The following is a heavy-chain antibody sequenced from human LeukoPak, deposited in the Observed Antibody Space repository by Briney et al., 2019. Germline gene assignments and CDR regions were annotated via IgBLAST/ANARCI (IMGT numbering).Heavy chain of an antibody. Sequence: GASVKVSCRASGYNFSAYGMTWVRQAPGQGLEWMGRVTSDNRDTKYAPKFQGRVTMTTDMSSTTAYMELRSLRSDDTAVYYCARGSHEYWNDYWGQGTLVTVSS. CDR3: ARGSHEYWNDY. D-gene: IGHD1-1*01. V-gene: IGHV1-18*01. CDR2: VTSDNRDT. CDR1: GYNFSAYG. J-gene: IGHJ4*02.